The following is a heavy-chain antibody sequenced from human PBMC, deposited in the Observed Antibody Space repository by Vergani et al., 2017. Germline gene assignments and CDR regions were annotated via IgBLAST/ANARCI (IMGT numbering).Heavy chain of an antibody. CDR1: GFTFDDYA. D-gene: IGHD3-10*01. J-gene: IGHJ4*02. Sequence: EVQLVESGGVVVQPGGSLRLSCAASGFTFDDYAMHWVRPAPGKGLEWVSLISWDGGSTYYADSVKGRFTISRDNSKNSLYLQMNSLRAEDTALYYCAKDTDYYGSGAYFDYWGQGTLVTVSS. V-gene: IGHV3-43D*03. CDR2: ISWDGGST. CDR3: AKDTDYYGSGAYFDY.